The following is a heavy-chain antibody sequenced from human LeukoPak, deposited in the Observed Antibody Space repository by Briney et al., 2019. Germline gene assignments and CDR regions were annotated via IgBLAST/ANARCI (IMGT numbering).Heavy chain of an antibody. V-gene: IGHV1-18*01. CDR1: GYTFTSYG. Sequence: GASVKVSCKASGYTFTSYGISWVRQAPGQGLEWMGWISAYNGNTNYAQKLQGRVTMTTDTSTNTAYMELRSLRSDDTAVYYCARHGLGGGSYFGPIDYWGQGTLVTVSS. CDR3: ARHGLGGGSYFGPIDY. D-gene: IGHD1-26*01. CDR2: ISAYNGNT. J-gene: IGHJ4*02.